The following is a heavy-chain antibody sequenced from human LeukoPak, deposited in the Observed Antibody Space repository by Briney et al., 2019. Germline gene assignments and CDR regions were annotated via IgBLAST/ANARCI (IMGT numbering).Heavy chain of an antibody. CDR3: ARSGDYYDSRAPDY. J-gene: IGHJ4*02. Sequence: SETLSLTCTVSGGSISRGGYYWSWIRQPPGKGLEWIGYIYYSGSTYYNPSLKSRVTISVDTSKSQFSLKLSSVTAADTAVYYCARSGDYYDSRAPDYWGQGTLVTVSS. CDR1: GGSISRGGYY. D-gene: IGHD3-22*01. CDR2: IYYSGST. V-gene: IGHV4-31*03.